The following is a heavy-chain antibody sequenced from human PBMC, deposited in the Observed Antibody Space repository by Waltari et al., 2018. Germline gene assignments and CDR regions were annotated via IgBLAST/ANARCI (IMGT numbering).Heavy chain of an antibody. D-gene: IGHD3-16*01. CDR2: ISYDGSNK. CDR1: GFTFSSYA. Sequence: QVQLVESGGGVVQPGRSLRLSCAASGFTFSSYAMHWVRQAPGKGLEWVAVISYDGSNKYYADSVKGRFTISRDNSKNTLYLQMNSLRAEDTAVYYCASTWGSGPPFDYWGQGTLVTVSS. CDR3: ASTWGSGPPFDY. J-gene: IGHJ4*02. V-gene: IGHV3-30*01.